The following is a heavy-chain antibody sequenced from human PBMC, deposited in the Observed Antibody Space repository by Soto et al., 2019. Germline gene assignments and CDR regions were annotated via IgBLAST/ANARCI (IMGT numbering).Heavy chain of an antibody. J-gene: IGHJ4*02. Sequence: QVYLVQSGAEVKKPGSSVQISCKASGGIFSSNTINWVRQAAGQGLEWMGGILPLFGTANYAEKFQGRVTITADKSTKTEYMEWTSLRSEDTAVYYCASKAACGGDCYAFDCWGQGNLVTVSS. CDR2: ILPLFGTA. V-gene: IGHV1-69*06. CDR3: ASKAACGGDCYAFDC. CDR1: GGIFSSNT. D-gene: IGHD2-21*02.